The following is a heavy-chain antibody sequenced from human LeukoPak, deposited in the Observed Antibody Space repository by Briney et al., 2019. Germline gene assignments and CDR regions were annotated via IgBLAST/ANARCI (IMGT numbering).Heavy chain of an antibody. J-gene: IGHJ6*03. Sequence: ASVKVSCKASGYTFTGYYIHWVRQAPGQGLEGMGMINTSAGSTSYAQKLQGRVTMTRDMSTSTLYMELSRLRSDDTAVYYCARGGGAAPTHYYYYMDVWGKGTTVTVSS. D-gene: IGHD6-6*01. CDR2: INTSAGST. V-gene: IGHV1-46*01. CDR3: ARGGGAAPTHYYYYMDV. CDR1: GYTFTGYY.